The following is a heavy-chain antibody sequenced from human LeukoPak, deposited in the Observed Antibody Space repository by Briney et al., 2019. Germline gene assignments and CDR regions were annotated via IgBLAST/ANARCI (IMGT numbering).Heavy chain of an antibody. CDR3: ARRSGRWLQSYYFDY. Sequence: GESLKISCKGSGYSFTRYWIGWVRQMPGKGLEWIGIIYPGDSDTRYSPSFQGQVTISADKSISTAYLQWSSLKASDTAMYYCARRSGRWLQSYYFDYWGQGTPVTVSS. J-gene: IGHJ4*02. V-gene: IGHV5-51*01. D-gene: IGHD5-24*01. CDR1: GYSFTRYW. CDR2: IYPGDSDT.